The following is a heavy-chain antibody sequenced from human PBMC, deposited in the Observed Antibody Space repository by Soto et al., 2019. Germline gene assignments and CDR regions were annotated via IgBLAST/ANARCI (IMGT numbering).Heavy chain of an antibody. V-gene: IGHV1-69*12. D-gene: IGHD3-22*01. CDR3: ARDDYYESSVKYNSRAVYN. CDR1: GGTFSSYA. Sequence: QVQLVQSGAEVKKPGSSVKVSCKASGGTFSSYAISWVRQAPGQGLEWMGGIIPIFGTANYAQKFQGRVTITADESTSTPYMELNGLRSEDTAVYYCARDDYYESSVKYNSRAVYNWGQGTLVTVSS. J-gene: IGHJ4*02. CDR2: IIPIFGTA.